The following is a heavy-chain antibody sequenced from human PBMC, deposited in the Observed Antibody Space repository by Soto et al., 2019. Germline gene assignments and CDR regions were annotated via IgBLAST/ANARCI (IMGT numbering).Heavy chain of an antibody. CDR3: ARDGVGSTAYFGYFDY. J-gene: IGHJ4*02. V-gene: IGHV3-33*08. Sequence: SGGSLRLSCAASGFNFSIYAMSWVRQAPGKGLEWVAVIRFDGSNIYYADSVKGRFTISRDNARNMLYLQMNSLRAEDTAVYYCARDGVGSTAYFGYFDYWGLGTLVTVSS. CDR1: GFNFSIYA. CDR2: IRFDGSNI. D-gene: IGHD1-26*01.